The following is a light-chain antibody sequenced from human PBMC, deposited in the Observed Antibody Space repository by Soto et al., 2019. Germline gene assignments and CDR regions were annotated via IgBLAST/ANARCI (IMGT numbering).Light chain of an antibody. Sequence: DIQMTQSPSSLSASVGARVTITFRASQIISSYFSWYQQKPGKAPKLLISAASRLQSGVPSRFSGSGYGPDFTLTISSLQPEDFAPYYCQQTYSTPWKFGQGTKVEI. V-gene: IGKV1-39*01. CDR3: QQTYSTPWK. CDR2: AAS. CDR1: QIISSY. J-gene: IGKJ1*01.